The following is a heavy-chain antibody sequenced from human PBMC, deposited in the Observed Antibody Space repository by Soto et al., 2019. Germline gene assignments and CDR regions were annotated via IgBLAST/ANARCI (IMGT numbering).Heavy chain of an antibody. CDR3: ARGGGSGDWYAAFAY. CDR1: GFTFSNYE. CDR2: IGRSDSTI. J-gene: IGHJ4*02. D-gene: IGHD2-15*01. Sequence: PGGSLRLSCEASGFTFSNYEMNWVRQAPGKGLEWISYIGRSDSTIYYADSVKGRFTISRDNAKNSLYLQMNSLRAEDTAVYYCARGGGSGDWYAAFAYWGQGTLVTVSS. V-gene: IGHV3-48*03.